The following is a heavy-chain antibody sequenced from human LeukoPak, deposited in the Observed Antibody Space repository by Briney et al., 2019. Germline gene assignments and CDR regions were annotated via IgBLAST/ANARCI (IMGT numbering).Heavy chain of an antibody. Sequence: GGSLRLSCAASGFTFSSYSMNWVRQAPGKGLEWVSSISSSSSYIYYADSVKGRFTISRDNAKNSLYLQMNSLRAEDTALYYCAKVKRSYYYDSSGYYAYYFDYWGQGTLVTVSS. J-gene: IGHJ4*02. D-gene: IGHD3-22*01. CDR2: ISSSSSYI. V-gene: IGHV3-21*04. CDR1: GFTFSSYS. CDR3: AKVKRSYYYDSSGYYAYYFDY.